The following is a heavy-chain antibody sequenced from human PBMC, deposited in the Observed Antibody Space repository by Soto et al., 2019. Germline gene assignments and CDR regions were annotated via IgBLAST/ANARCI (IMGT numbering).Heavy chain of an antibody. CDR2: ISDGGVKE. D-gene: IGHD3-16*01. Sequence: GGSLRLSCAASGFSFSSYAMHWVRQAPGKGLEWVAVISDGGVKESYADSVKDRFTISRDDSKNTLFLLINSLRGDDTAVYYCAKDRRAGGNSAFYFDFWGQGAQVTV. CDR1: GFSFSSYA. J-gene: IGHJ4*02. CDR3: AKDRRAGGNSAFYFDF. V-gene: IGHV3-30*18.